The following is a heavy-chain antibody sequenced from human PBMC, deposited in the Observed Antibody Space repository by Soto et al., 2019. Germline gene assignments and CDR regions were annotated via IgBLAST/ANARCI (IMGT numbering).Heavy chain of an antibody. CDR2: INRDGSSQ. J-gene: IGHJ4*02. D-gene: IGHD1-26*01. V-gene: IGHV3-74*01. CDR1: GFTFTNYW. Sequence: WGSLRLSCAASGFTFTNYWIHWVRQAPGKGLAWVSRINRDGSSQNYADSVKGRFTVTRDNAKDTVYLQMNSLRVEDTAVYYCARGARNEYYADYWGQGILVTVSS. CDR3: ARGARNEYYADY.